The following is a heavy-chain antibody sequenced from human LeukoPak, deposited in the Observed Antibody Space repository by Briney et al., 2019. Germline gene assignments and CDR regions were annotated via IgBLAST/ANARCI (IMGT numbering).Heavy chain of an antibody. Sequence: GGSLRLSCAASGFTFSSYWMSWIRQAPGKGLEWVSYISSSGSTIYYADSVKGRFTISRDNAKNSLYLQMNSLRAEDTAVYYCARVHKDYDFWSGYYDYYGMDVWGQGTTVTVSS. CDR1: GFTFSSYW. D-gene: IGHD3-3*01. J-gene: IGHJ6*02. V-gene: IGHV3-11*01. CDR3: ARVHKDYDFWSGYYDYYGMDV. CDR2: ISSSGSTI.